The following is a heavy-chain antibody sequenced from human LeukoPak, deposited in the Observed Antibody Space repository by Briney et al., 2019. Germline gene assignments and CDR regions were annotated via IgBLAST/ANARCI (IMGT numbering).Heavy chain of an antibody. D-gene: IGHD6-13*01. CDR2: ISSSSSYI. J-gene: IGHJ4*02. CDR3: ASLVRIAAAGTSDY. CDR1: GFTFSSYS. Sequence: PGGSLRLSCAASGFTFSSYSMNWVRQAPGKGLEWVSSISSSSSYIYYADSVKGRFTISRDNAKNSLYLQMNSLRAEDTAVYYCASLVRIAAAGTSDYWGQGTLVTVPS. V-gene: IGHV3-21*01.